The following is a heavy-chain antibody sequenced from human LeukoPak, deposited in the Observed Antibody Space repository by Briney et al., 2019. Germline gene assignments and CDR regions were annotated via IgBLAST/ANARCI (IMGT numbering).Heavy chain of an antibody. V-gene: IGHV5-51*01. CDR1: GYSFSTYW. D-gene: IGHD3-10*01. CDR2: IYPGDSDT. CDR3: AIGPIYYYGSGYPFDY. Sequence: GESLKISCKGSGYSFSTYWIGWVRQMPGKGLEWMGIIYPGDSDTRYSPSFQGQVTISADKSISTAYLQWSSLKASDTAMYYCAIGPIYYYGSGYPFDYWGQGTLVTVSS. J-gene: IGHJ4*02.